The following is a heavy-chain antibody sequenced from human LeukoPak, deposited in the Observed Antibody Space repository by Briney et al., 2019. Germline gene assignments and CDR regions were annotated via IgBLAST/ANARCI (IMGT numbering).Heavy chain of an antibody. D-gene: IGHD6-13*01. J-gene: IGHJ4*02. CDR2: IKEYGSEK. Sequence: GGSLRLSFAASGFPFSNYWMSWVRQAPGKGLEWVANIKEYGSEKYYVDSVKGRFAISRDNTKSSLYLEMNSLRVEDTAVYYCARPAYSSTLYYFEYWGQGTLVTVSS. CDR3: ARPAYSSTLYYFEY. CDR1: GFPFSNYW. V-gene: IGHV3-7*01.